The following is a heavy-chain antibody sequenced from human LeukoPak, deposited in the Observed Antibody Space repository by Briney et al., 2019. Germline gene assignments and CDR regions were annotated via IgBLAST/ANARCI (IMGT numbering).Heavy chain of an antibody. CDR1: GYSFNTYW. CDR2: IYPGDSDT. D-gene: IGHD2-2*01. Sequence: GESLKISCWGSGYSFNTYWIGWVRRMPGKGLEWMGIIYPGDSDTRYSPSFQGQVTMSADKSINTAYLQWSSLKASDTAMYYCARRQGCSSTSCPPDYWGQGTLVTVSS. CDR3: ARRQGCSSTSCPPDY. J-gene: IGHJ4*02. V-gene: IGHV5-51*01.